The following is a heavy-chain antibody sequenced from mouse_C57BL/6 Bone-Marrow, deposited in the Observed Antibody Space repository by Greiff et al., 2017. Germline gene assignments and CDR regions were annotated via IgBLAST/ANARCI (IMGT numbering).Heavy chain of an antibody. CDR3: ARSEYYGSSFYYAMDY. CDR2: IYPRSGNT. J-gene: IGHJ4*01. CDR1: GYTFTSYG. V-gene: IGHV1-81*01. D-gene: IGHD1-1*01. Sequence: VQLQQSGAELARPGASVKLSCKASGYTFTSYGISWVKQRTGQGLEWIGEIYPRSGNTYYNEKFKGKATLTADKSSSTAYMELRSLTSEDSAVYFCARSEYYGSSFYYAMDYWGQGTSVTVSS.